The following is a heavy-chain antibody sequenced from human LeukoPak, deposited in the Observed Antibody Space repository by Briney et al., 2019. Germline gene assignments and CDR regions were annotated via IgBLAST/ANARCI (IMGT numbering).Heavy chain of an antibody. CDR1: GYSFTSYW. J-gene: IGHJ5*02. Sequence: GESLQISCKGSGYSFTSYWIGWVRQMPGKGLEWMGIIYPGDSDTRYSPSFQGQVTISADKSISTAYLQWSSLKASDTAMHYCARVDTAMDYNWFDPWGQGTLVTVSS. CDR3: ARVDTAMDYNWFDP. V-gene: IGHV5-51*01. D-gene: IGHD5-18*01. CDR2: IYPGDSDT.